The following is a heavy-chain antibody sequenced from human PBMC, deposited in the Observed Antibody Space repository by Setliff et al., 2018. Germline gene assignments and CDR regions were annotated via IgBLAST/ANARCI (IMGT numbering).Heavy chain of an antibody. CDR1: GGSFSTYY. Sequence: SETLSLTCAVYGGSFSTYYWIWIRQPPGKGLEWIGSIYYSGSTNYNPSLKSRVTISVDTSKNQFSLKLSSVTAADTAVYYCARLGGYGDYRTYYFDYWGQGTLVTVSS. J-gene: IGHJ4*02. CDR2: IYYSGST. CDR3: ARLGGYGDYRTYYFDY. D-gene: IGHD4-17*01. V-gene: IGHV4-59*01.